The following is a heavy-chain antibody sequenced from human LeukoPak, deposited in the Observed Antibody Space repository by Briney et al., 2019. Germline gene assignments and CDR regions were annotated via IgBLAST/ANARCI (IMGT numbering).Heavy chain of an antibody. V-gene: IGHV1-69*04. CDR1: GDTFSSYD. CDR2: IIPILGMA. Sequence: SVKVSCKASGDTFSSYDISWVRQAPGQGLEWMGRIIPILGMANYAQKFQGRVTITADKSTSTAYMELSSLRSEDTAVYYCAESEYGRLSAGMDVWGQGTTVTVSS. CDR3: AESEYGRLSAGMDV. J-gene: IGHJ6*02. D-gene: IGHD4-17*01.